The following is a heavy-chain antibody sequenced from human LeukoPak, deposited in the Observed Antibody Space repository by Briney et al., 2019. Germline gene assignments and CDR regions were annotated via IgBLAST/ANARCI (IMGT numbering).Heavy chain of an antibody. CDR1: GFTFSSYG. CDR3: AEEPGYGSGSYYRPLDY. CDR2: ISYDRSNK. D-gene: IGHD3-10*01. V-gene: IGHV3-30*18. Sequence: GGSLRLSCAASGFTFSSYGMHWVRQAPGKGLEWVAVISYDRSNKYYADSVKGRFTISRDNSKDTVYLQMNSLRAEDTAVYYCAEEPGYGSGSYYRPLDYWGQGTLVTVSS. J-gene: IGHJ4*02.